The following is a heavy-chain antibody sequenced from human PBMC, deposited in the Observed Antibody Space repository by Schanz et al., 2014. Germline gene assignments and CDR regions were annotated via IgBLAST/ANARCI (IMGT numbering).Heavy chain of an antibody. Sequence: VQLVESGGGVVQPGRSLRLSCAASGFTFSSYGMHWVRQAPGKGLVWISRINSDGSSASYADSVKGRFTISRDNAKNSLYLEMTSLRGEDTAVYYCARENLNWEAFDIWGQGTVVTVSS. CDR1: GFTFSSYG. D-gene: IGHD7-27*01. V-gene: IGHV3-74*01. CDR2: INSDGSSA. CDR3: ARENLNWEAFDI. J-gene: IGHJ3*02.